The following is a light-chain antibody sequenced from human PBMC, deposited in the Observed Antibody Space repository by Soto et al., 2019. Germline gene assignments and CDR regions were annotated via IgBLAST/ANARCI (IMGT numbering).Light chain of an antibody. V-gene: IGKV3-20*01. CDR1: QSVSNNY. J-gene: IGKJ1*01. CDR3: QQYGSSPAT. Sequence: PGERATLSCRASQSVSNNYLAWYQQKPGQAPRLLIYGASSRATGIPDRFSGSGSGTDFTLTISRLEPEDFAVYYCQQYGSSPATFGQGTKVDIK. CDR2: GAS.